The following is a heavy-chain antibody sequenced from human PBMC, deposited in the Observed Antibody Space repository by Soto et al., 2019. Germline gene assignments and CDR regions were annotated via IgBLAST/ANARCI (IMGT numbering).Heavy chain of an antibody. CDR1: GGSISSYY. CDR2: IYYSGST. D-gene: IGHD1-7*01. J-gene: IGHJ4*02. V-gene: IGHV4-59*01. CDR3: ARVAGTTSEVIDY. Sequence: SETLSLTCTVSGGSISSYYWSWIRQPPGKGLEWIGYIYYSGSTNYNPSLKSRATISVDTSKNQFSLKLSSVTAADTAVYYCARVAGTTSEVIDYWGQGTLVTVSS.